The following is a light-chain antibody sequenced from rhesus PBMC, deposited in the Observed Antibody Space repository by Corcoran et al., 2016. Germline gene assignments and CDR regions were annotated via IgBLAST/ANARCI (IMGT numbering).Light chain of an antibody. CDR3: QHYYSTPPT. CDR1: QGITND. CDR2: EAS. Sequence: DIQMTQSPSSLSASVGDRVTITCRASQGITNDLAWYQQKPGETPKLLIYEASSLQIGIPSRFRGSGCGTDFTLTISSMQSEDFATYYCQHYYSTPPTFGPVTKLDIK. J-gene: IGKJ3*01. V-gene: IGKV1-25*01.